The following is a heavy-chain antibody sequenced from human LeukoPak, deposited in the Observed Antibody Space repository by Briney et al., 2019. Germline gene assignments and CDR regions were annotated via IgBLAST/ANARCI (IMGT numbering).Heavy chain of an antibody. CDR3: VRDSAAAGIVDY. Sequence: GASVKVSCKASGYTFTSYDINWVRQATGQGLEWMGWMNPNSGNTGYAQKFQGRVTMTRNTSISTAYMELSSLRSEDTAVYYCVRDSAAAGIVDYWGQGTLVTVSS. V-gene: IGHV1-8*01. J-gene: IGHJ4*02. CDR1: GYTFTSYD. CDR2: MNPNSGNT. D-gene: IGHD6-13*01.